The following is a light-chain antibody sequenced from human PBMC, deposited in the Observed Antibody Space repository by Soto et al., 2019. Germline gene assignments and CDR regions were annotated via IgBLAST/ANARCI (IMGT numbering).Light chain of an antibody. Sequence: EIVMTQSPATLSVSPGERATLSCRASLSVSINLAWYQQKPGQAPRLLISGASTRATGIPGRFSGSGSGTEFTLTISSLQSEDFAVYYCQQYNNWPPYTFGQGTKLEIK. CDR3: QQYNNWPPYT. CDR2: GAS. CDR1: LSVSIN. J-gene: IGKJ2*01. V-gene: IGKV3-15*01.